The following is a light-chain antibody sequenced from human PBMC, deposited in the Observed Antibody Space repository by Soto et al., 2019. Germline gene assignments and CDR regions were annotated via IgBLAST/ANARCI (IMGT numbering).Light chain of an antibody. V-gene: IGKV3-15*01. Sequence: EVVMTQSPATLSVSPGERATISCRASQSVTTNMAWYQQKPGQAPRLLIYGASTRATGIPARFSGSGSGTDFTLTISSLQSEDFAVYYCQQYNNWPPWTFGQGTKVDNK. CDR2: GAS. J-gene: IGKJ1*01. CDR1: QSVTTN. CDR3: QQYNNWPPWT.